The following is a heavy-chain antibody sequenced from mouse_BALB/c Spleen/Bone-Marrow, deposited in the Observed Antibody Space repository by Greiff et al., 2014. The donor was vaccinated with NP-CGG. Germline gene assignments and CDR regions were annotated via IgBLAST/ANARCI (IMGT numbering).Heavy chain of an antibody. Sequence: VQLQQSGAELARLGASVKMSCKASGYSFTSYTMHWVKQRPGQGLEWIGYINPSSGYTNYNQKFKDKATLTADKSSSTAYMQLSSLTSEDSAVYYCARGWDYEGYFDYWGQGTTLTVSS. V-gene: IGHV1-4*01. CDR2: INPSSGYT. CDR3: ARGWDYEGYFDY. J-gene: IGHJ2*01. CDR1: GYSFTSYT. D-gene: IGHD2-4*01.